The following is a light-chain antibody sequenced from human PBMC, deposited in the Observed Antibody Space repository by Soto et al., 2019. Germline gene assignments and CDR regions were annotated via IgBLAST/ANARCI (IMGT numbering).Light chain of an antibody. J-gene: IGKJ1*01. CDR3: QQSYSTPWT. CDR1: QSISSY. CDR2: AAF. V-gene: IGKV1-39*01. Sequence: DIQMTQSPSSLSASVGDRVTITCRASQSISSYFNWYQQKPGKAPNLLIYAAFSLQSGAPSRFSGSGSGTDFTLTISSLQPEDFATYYCQQSYSTPWTFGQGTKVEIK.